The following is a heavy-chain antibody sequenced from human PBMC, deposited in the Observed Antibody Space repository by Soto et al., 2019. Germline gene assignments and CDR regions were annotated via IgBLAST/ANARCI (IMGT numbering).Heavy chain of an antibody. D-gene: IGHD3-16*01. Sequence: QVQLQESGPGLVKPSETLSLTCTVSGGSISTFYWSWIRQPPGKGLEWIAYIYYSGSTNYNPSLKSRVSISVDTSKNQCSLKLSSVTAADTAVYYCARDGGSGHFDYWGLGTLVTVSS. CDR3: ARDGGSGHFDY. CDR2: IYYSGST. CDR1: GGSISTFY. J-gene: IGHJ4*02. V-gene: IGHV4-59*01.